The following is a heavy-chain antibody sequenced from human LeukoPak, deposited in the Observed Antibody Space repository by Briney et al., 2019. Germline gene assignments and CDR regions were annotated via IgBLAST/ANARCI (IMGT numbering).Heavy chain of an antibody. Sequence: SVKVSCKASGGTFSSYAISWVRQAPGQGLEWMGRIVPIFGTANYAQKFQGRVTITTDESTSTAYMELSSLRSEDTAVYYCARSSPYGDYLFDYWGQGTLVTVSS. CDR2: IVPIFGTA. J-gene: IGHJ4*02. V-gene: IGHV1-69*05. CDR1: GGTFSSYA. CDR3: ARSSPYGDYLFDY. D-gene: IGHD4-17*01.